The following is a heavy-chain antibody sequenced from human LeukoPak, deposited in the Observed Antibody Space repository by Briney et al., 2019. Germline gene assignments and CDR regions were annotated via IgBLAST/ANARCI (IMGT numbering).Heavy chain of an antibody. J-gene: IGHJ4*02. V-gene: IGHV3-23*01. CDR1: GFTFSSYA. D-gene: IGHD6-13*01. Sequence: GGSLRLSCAASGFTFSSYAMSWVRQAPGKGLEWVSAISGSGGSTYYADSVKGRFTISRDNSKNTLYLQMNSLRAEYAAVYYCAKDLLSSSWYHFDYWGQGTLVTVSS. CDR3: AKDLLSSSWYHFDY. CDR2: ISGSGGST.